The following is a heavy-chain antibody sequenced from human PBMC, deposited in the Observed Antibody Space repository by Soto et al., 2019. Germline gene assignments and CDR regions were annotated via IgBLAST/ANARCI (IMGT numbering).Heavy chain of an antibody. J-gene: IGHJ6*03. CDR2: IRSKGNNYAT. V-gene: IGHV3-73*01. CDR3: SRQASDFWSGKPQYYMDV. D-gene: IGHD3-3*01. CDR1: GVTFSGSA. Sequence: GGSLRLSCAAFGVTFSGSAMHWVRQASGKGLEWVGRIRSKGNNYATAYGASLKGRFTISRDDSKNTAYLQMNSLNTEDTAVYYCSRQASDFWSGKPQYYMDVWGKGTKVTVSS.